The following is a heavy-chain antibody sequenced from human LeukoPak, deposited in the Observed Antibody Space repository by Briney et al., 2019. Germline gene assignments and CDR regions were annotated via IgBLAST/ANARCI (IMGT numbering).Heavy chain of an antibody. CDR1: GLTFSNHG. D-gene: IGHD5-24*01. CDR3: ARDRGWLQFLDS. CDR2: IRNGGSNK. V-gene: IGHV3-30*02. J-gene: IGHJ4*02. Sequence: GGSLRLSCAASGLTFSNHGMHWVRQAPGKGLEWVALIRNGGSNKYYADSVEGRFTISRDNSKDTLYLQMNSLRVEDTAVYYCARDRGWLQFLDSWGQGTLVTVSS.